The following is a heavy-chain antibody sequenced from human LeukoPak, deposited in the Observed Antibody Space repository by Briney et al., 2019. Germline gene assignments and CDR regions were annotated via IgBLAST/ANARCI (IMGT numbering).Heavy chain of an antibody. D-gene: IGHD6-13*01. CDR2: IIPIFGTA. CDR3: AREIAAAALGGVFVYYYMDV. J-gene: IGHJ6*03. Sequence: SVKVSCKASGGTFSSYAISWVRRAPGQGLEWMGRIIPIFGTANYAQKFQGRVTITTDESTSTAYMELSSLRSEDTAVYYCAREIAAAALGGVFVYYYMDVWGKGTTVTVSS. V-gene: IGHV1-69*05. CDR1: GGTFSSYA.